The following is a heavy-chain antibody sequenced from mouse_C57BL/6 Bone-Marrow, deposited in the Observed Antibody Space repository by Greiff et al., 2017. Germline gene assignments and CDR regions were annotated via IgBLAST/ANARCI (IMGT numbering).Heavy chain of an antibody. CDR1: GYTFTSYW. CDR3: ARPNYYGSSPFGV. D-gene: IGHD1-1*01. Sequence: QVQLQQPGAELVRPGSSVKLSRKASGYTFTSYWMDWVKQRPGQGLEWIGNIYPSDSETHYNQKFKDKATLTVDKSSSTAYMQLSSLTSEDSAVYYCARPNYYGSSPFGVWGTGTTVTVSS. CDR2: IYPSDSET. V-gene: IGHV1-61*01. J-gene: IGHJ1*03.